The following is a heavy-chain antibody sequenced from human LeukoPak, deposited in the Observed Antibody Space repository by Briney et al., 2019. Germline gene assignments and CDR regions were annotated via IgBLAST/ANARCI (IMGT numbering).Heavy chain of an antibody. J-gene: IGHJ4*02. Sequence: SETLSLTCAVYGGSLRSYYWSWIRQSPGKGLGWIGEVSHSGTTTYNPSLKGRAIISMDTSKRQFSLKVTSVTAADTAIYYCARVGGWLQLKRWGFDYWGQGTPVTVSS. CDR2: VSHSGTT. CDR3: ARVGGWLQLKRWGFDY. CDR1: GGSLRSYY. D-gene: IGHD5-24*01. V-gene: IGHV4-34*01.